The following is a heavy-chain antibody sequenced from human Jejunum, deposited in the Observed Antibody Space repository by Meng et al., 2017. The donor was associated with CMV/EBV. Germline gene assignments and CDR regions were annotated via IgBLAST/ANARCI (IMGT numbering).Heavy chain of an antibody. CDR1: GFNISSSS. Sequence: SGFNISSSSMKGVGQDRGKGQVWISCISSSRGIMYYSESMKGHFTISRDNAKNSLYLQMNSLRGKNTTVYYCTRDPNQLVLEFFQHWSQGTPVTVSS. V-gene: IGHV3-48*04. CDR2: ISSSRGIM. J-gene: IGHJ1*01. CDR3: TRDPNQLVLEFFQH. D-gene: IGHD1-14*01.